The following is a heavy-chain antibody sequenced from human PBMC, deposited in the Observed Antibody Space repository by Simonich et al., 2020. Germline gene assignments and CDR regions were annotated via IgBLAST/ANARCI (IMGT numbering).Heavy chain of an antibody. CDR3: ARDPVVPAAIRNAFDI. D-gene: IGHD2-2*01. CDR2: INPNSGGT. V-gene: IGHV1-2*02. J-gene: IGHJ3*02. Sequence: QVQLVQSGAEVKKPGASVKVSCKASGYTFTGYYMHWGRQAPGQGLEWVGRINPNSGGTNYAQKFQGRVTMTRDTSISTAYMELSRLRSDDTAVYYCARDPVVPAAIRNAFDIWGQGTMVTVSS. CDR1: GYTFTGYY.